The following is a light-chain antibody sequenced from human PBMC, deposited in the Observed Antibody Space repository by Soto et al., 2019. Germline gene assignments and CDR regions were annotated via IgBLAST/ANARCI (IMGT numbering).Light chain of an antibody. Sequence: DIQLTQSPSLLSASVGDRVTITCRASHDISTYLAWYQQKPGKAPKXXIYEASTLQSGVPSRFSGSGSGTEFTLTISGLLPEDVATYHCQQLNTLPFTFGQGTRREIK. CDR3: QQLNTLPFT. CDR2: EAS. CDR1: HDISTY. J-gene: IGKJ5*01. V-gene: IGKV1-9*01.